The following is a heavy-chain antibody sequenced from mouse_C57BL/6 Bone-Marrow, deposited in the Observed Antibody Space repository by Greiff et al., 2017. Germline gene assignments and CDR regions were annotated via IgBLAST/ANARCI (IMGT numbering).Heavy chain of an antibody. Sequence: QVQLQQPGTELVKPGASVKLSCKASGYTFTSYWMHWVKQRPGQGLEWIGNINPSYGGTNYNEKFKGKATLTVDKTSSTAYMQLSSLTSEDSAVDDCAPIYDGYYDDVDYWGQGTTLTVSS. V-gene: IGHV1-53*01. CDR3: APIYDGYYDDVDY. J-gene: IGHJ2*01. CDR2: INPSYGGT. D-gene: IGHD2-3*01. CDR1: GYTFTSYW.